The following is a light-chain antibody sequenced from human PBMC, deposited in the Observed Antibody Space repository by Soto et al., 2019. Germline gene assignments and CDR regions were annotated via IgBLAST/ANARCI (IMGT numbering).Light chain of an antibody. Sequence: QSVLTHPASVSRSPGESITISCTGTISYVGGYNYVSCYQHHPVKAPRLMIYAYSNRPSVVSHRFSGSRSGNTAPLTISGLQAEDEADYYCSSYTSGSTLYVFGTGTKVPVL. J-gene: IGLJ1*01. CDR2: AYS. V-gene: IGLV2-14*01. CDR3: SSYTSGSTLYV. CDR1: ISYVGGYNY.